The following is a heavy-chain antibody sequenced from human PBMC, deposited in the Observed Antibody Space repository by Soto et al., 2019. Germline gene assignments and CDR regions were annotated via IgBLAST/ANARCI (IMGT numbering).Heavy chain of an antibody. CDR3: ARGLYLDYGQDY. CDR1: GFTFTDYG. V-gene: IGHV3-74*01. CDR2: IKADEITT. J-gene: IGHJ4*02. Sequence: GGSLRLSCAASGFTFTDYGMHWARQAPGKGLVWVSRIKADEITTSYADSVKGRFTISRDNAKNTVYLQMHSLTAEDTAVYYCARGLYLDYGQDYWGRGTLVTVSS. D-gene: IGHD4-17*01.